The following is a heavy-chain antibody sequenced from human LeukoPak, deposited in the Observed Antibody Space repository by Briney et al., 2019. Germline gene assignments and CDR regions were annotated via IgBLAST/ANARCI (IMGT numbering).Heavy chain of an antibody. V-gene: IGHV1-2*02. D-gene: IGHD4-11*01. Sequence: VASVKVSCKASGYTFTSYGISWVRQAPGQGLEWMGWINPDSGGTNYAQKFQGRVSMTRDTSITTAYMELSSLRSDDTAVYYCASGYSDYADYYNYYMDVWGKGTTVTVSS. CDR3: ASGYSDYADYYNYYMDV. J-gene: IGHJ6*03. CDR2: INPDSGGT. CDR1: GYTFTSYG.